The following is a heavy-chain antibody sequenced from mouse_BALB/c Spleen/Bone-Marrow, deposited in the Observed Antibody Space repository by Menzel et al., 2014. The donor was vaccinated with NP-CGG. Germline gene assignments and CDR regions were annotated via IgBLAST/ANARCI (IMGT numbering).Heavy chain of an antibody. D-gene: IGHD2-3*01. CDR3: ASYDGSRFAY. J-gene: IGHJ3*01. CDR1: GFNIKDTH. Sequence: EVQVVESGAELVKPGTSVKLSCTASGFNIKDTHLRWVQQRPEQGLEWIGRFDPTNGNPKYDPKFQGKATITIDTSSNTAYLQLSSLTSEDTAVYYCASYDGSRFAYWGQGTLVTVSA. V-gene: IGHV14-3*02. CDR2: FDPTNGNP.